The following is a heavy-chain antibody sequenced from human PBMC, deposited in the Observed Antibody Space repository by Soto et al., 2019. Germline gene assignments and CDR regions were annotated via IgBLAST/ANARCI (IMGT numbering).Heavy chain of an antibody. D-gene: IGHD3-22*01. CDR1: GFTFSSYA. J-gene: IGHJ4*02. CDR2: ISGSGGST. CDR3: ARGRVHDDSSGYYYKTYYFDY. V-gene: IGHV3-23*01. Sequence: PGGSLRLSCAASGFTFSSYAMSWVRQAPGKGLEWVSAISGSGGSTYYADSVKGRFTISRENSKNTLYLQMNSLRAEDTAVYYCARGRVHDDSSGYYYKTYYFDYWGQGTLVTVSS.